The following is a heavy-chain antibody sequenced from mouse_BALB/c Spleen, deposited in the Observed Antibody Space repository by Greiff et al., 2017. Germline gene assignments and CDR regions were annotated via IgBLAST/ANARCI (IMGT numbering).Heavy chain of an antibody. CDR1: GYTFTSYY. V-gene: IGHV1S81*02. CDR3: TRGGDYFDY. Sequence: VQLHQSGAELVKPGASVKLSCKASGYTFTSYYMYWVKQRPGQGLEWIGEINPSNGGTNFNEKFKSKATLTVDKSSSTAYMQLSSLTSEDSAVYYCTRGGDYFDYWGQGTTLTVSS. CDR2: INPSNGGT. J-gene: IGHJ2*01.